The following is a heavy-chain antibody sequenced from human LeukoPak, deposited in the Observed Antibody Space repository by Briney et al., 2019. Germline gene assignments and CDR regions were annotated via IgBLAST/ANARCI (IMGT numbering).Heavy chain of an antibody. Sequence: TGGSLRLSCAASGFTVRSNYMSWVRQAPGKGLEWVSVIYSGGSTYYADSVKGRFTISRDNSKNTLYLQMNSLRAEDTAVYYCARDLAYRWFDPWGQGTLVTVSS. CDR3: ARDLAYRWFDP. CDR1: GFTVRSNY. CDR2: IYSGGST. J-gene: IGHJ5*02. V-gene: IGHV3-53*01. D-gene: IGHD3-16*02.